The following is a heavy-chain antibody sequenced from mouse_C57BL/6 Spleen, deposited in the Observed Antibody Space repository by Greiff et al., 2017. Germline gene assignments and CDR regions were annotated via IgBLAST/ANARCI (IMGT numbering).Heavy chain of an antibody. Sequence: QVQLQQSGAELAQPGASVKLSCKASGYSFTSYWMHWVKQRPGEGLEWIGYIHPSSGYTKYNQKFKDKATLTADKSSSTAYMQLSSLTYEDSAVYYCARRHSLYYFDYWGQGTTRTVSS. CDR3: ARRHSLYYFDY. CDR1: GYSFTSYW. D-gene: IGHD3-1*01. J-gene: IGHJ2*01. V-gene: IGHV1-7*01. CDR2: IHPSSGYT.